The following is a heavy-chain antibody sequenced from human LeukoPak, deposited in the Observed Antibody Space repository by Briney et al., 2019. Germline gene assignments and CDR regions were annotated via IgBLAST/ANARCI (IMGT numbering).Heavy chain of an antibody. CDR3: AKTGGYYYGTPAGY. J-gene: IGHJ4*02. Sequence: GGSLRLSCAASGFTFSSYAMSWVRQAPGKGLEWVSAISGSGGSTYYADSVKGRFTISRDNSKNTLYLQMNSLRAEDTAVYYCAKTGGYYYGTPAGYWGQGTLVTVSS. CDR2: ISGSGGST. CDR1: GFTFSSYA. V-gene: IGHV3-23*01. D-gene: IGHD3-10*01.